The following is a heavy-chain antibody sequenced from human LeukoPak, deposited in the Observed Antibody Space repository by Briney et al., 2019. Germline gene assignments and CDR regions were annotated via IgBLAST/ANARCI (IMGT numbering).Heavy chain of an antibody. CDR2: MNPNSGNT. V-gene: IGHV1-8*01. CDR1: GYTFTSYD. Sequence: ASVKVSCKASGYTFTSYDINWVRQATGQGLEWMGWMNPNSGNTGYAQKFRGRVTMTRNTSISTAYMELSSLRSEDTAVYYCARALRDGLPHFGYWGQGTLVTVSS. J-gene: IGHJ4*02. D-gene: IGHD5-12*01. CDR3: ARALRDGLPHFGY.